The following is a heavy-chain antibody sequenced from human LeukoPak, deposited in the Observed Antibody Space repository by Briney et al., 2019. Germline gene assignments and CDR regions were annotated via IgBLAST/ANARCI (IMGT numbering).Heavy chain of an antibody. CDR2: IIPILGIA. CDR3: AKCPFDP. V-gene: IGHV1-69*02. CDR1: GGTFSSYT. Sequence: SVKVSCKASGGTFSSYTISWVRQAPGQGLEWMGRIIPILGIATYAQKLQGRVTITADKSTSTAYMARRSLGSEDTAVYYCAKCPFDPWGQGTLVSVSS. D-gene: IGHD2-2*01. J-gene: IGHJ5*02.